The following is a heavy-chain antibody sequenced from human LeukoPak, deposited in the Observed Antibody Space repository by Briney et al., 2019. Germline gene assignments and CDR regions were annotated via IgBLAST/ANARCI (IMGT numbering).Heavy chain of an antibody. CDR2: IKQDGSEK. V-gene: IGHV3-7*01. D-gene: IGHD5/OR15-5a*01. CDR3: ARGGDLRFYYYYMDV. Sequence: GGSLRLPCAASGFTFSSYWMSWVRQAPGKGLEWVANIKQDGSEKYYVDSVKGRFTISRDNAKNSLYLQMNSLRAEDTAVYYCARGGDLRFYYYYMDVWGKGTTVTVSS. CDR1: GFTFSSYW. J-gene: IGHJ6*03.